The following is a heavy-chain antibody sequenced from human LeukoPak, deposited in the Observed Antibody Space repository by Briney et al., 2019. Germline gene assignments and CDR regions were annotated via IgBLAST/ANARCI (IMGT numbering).Heavy chain of an antibody. V-gene: IGHV3-30*03. CDR1: GFTFSSYG. CDR2: ISYDGSNK. J-gene: IGHJ3*02. CDR3: ARSISVAGLPSDAFHI. D-gene: IGHD6-19*01. Sequence: PGGSLRLSCAASGFTFSSYGMHWVRQAPGKGLEWVAVISYDGSNKYYADSAKGRFTISRDNAKNSLYLQMNSLRAEDTAVYYCARSISVAGLPSDAFHIWGQGTMVTVSS.